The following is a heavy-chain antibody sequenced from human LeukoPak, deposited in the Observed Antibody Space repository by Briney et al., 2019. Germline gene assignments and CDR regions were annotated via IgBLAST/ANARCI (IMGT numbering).Heavy chain of an antibody. V-gene: IGHV4-59*01. CDR3: ATSDYGGNSVFDY. J-gene: IGHJ4*02. D-gene: IGHD4-23*01. Sequence: SEALSLTCTVSGGSISSYYWSWIRQPPGKGLEWIGYIYYSGSTNYNPSLKSRVTISVDTSKNQFSLKLSSVTAADTAVYYCATSDYGGNSVFDYWGQGTLVTVSS. CDR2: IYYSGST. CDR1: GGSISSYY.